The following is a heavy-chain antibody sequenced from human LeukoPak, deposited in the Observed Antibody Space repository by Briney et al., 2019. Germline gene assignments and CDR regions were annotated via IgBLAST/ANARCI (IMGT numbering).Heavy chain of an antibody. D-gene: IGHD3-22*01. CDR1: GFAFSSYA. V-gene: IGHV3-23*01. CDR3: AKHYAAVVMTRFDY. CDR2: VSGRGGST. J-gene: IGHJ4*02. Sequence: GSLILSCAASGFAFSSYAMSWARQPPGKGLEWVSAVSGRGGSTYYADSVKGQFTISRDNSKNTLYLQMNSLRAEDTAVYYCAKHYAAVVMTRFDYWGQGTLVTVSS.